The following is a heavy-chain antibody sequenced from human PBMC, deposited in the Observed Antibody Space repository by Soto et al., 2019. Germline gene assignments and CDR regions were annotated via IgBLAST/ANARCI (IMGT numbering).Heavy chain of an antibody. CDR1: GASMNSYH. J-gene: IGHJ5*02. CDR3: ARDKGAAAAGITWFDP. V-gene: IGHV4-4*07. Sequence: PSETLSLTCTVSGASMNSYHWSWIRQPAGKGLEWIGHVHSSGSTNYDPSLKSRVTMSVDTSKNQFSLRLMSLTAADTAVYYCARDKGAAAAGITWFDPWGQGSPVTVYS. CDR2: VHSSGST. D-gene: IGHD6-13*01.